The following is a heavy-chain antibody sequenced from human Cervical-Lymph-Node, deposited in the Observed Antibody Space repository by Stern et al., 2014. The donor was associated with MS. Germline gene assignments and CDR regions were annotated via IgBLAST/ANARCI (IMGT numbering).Heavy chain of an antibody. D-gene: IGHD3-16*01. CDR3: ASAGTGGRFV. Sequence: VQLVESGAEVKKPGESLKISCEGFGYNFIAQWIGWVRPMPVKGLEYMGIIHPGDSDTRYTSSFQGHITLSVDRSISTAFLQWSSLKASDTGIYYCASAGTGGRFVWGQGTTVTVSS. CDR2: IHPGDSDT. V-gene: IGHV5-51*03. CDR1: GYNFIAQW. J-gene: IGHJ6*02.